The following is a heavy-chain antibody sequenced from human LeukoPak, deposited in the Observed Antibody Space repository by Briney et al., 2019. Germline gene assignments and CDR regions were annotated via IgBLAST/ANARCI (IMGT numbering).Heavy chain of an antibody. V-gene: IGHV4-39*07. CDR3: AREGAARKHWY. CDR2: IYYSGST. D-gene: IGHD6-6*01. J-gene: IGHJ4*02. CDR1: GGSISSSSYY. Sequence: SETLSLTCTVSGGSISSSSYYWGWIRQPPGKGLEWIGSIYYSGSTYYNPSLKSRVTISVDTSKNQFSLKLSSVPAADTAVYYCAREGAARKHWYWGQGTLVTVSS.